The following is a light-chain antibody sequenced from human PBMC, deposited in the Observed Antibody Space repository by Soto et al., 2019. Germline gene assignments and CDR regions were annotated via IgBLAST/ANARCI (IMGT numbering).Light chain of an antibody. Sequence: EIVMTQSPATLSVSPGERATLSCRASQNVISNLAWYQQKPGQAPRLPIYGASTRATGLPARFSGSGSGTDFTLTISSLEPEDFAVYYCQQRSNWPWTCGQGTKGDIK. V-gene: IGKV3-15*01. J-gene: IGKJ1*01. CDR2: GAS. CDR3: QQRSNWPWT. CDR1: QNVISN.